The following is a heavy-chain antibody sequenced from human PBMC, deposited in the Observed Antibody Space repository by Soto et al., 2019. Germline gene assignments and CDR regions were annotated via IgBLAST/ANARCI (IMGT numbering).Heavy chain of an antibody. CDR2: IYWDDDK. CDR3: AQSSAIYGCLAY. Sequence: QITLKESGPTLVKPTQTLTLTRAFSGFSLSTSGVGEGWIRQPPGEALGWLALIYWDDDKRYSPSLKSRLTITKDTSKNHVVLTRTNIDPVDTGTYFCAQSSAIYGCLAYWGQGAMVTVAA. J-gene: IGHJ4*02. V-gene: IGHV2-5*02. CDR1: GFSLSTSGVG. D-gene: IGHD3-10*01.